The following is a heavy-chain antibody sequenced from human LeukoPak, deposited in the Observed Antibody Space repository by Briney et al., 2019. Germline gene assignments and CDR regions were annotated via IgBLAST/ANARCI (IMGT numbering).Heavy chain of an antibody. CDR1: GFTFSTYA. V-gene: IGHV3-30-3*01. J-gene: IGHJ4*02. Sequence: GGSLRLFCAASGFTFSTYAMHWVRQAPGKGLEWVAAMSYDASDKNYADSVKGRFTISRDNSKNTLHLQMNSLRAEDTAVYYCARGDLYYDSSGYYPYYFDYWGQGTLVTVSS. CDR3: ARGDLYYDSSGYYPYYFDY. D-gene: IGHD3-22*01. CDR2: MSYDASDK.